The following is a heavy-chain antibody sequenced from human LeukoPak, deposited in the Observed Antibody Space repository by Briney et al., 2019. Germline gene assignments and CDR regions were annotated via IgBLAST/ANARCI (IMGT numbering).Heavy chain of an antibody. D-gene: IGHD3-22*01. CDR2: IFYSGST. J-gene: IGHJ4*02. Sequence: SETLSLTCTVSGGSISTSNYYWGWIRQPPGKGLEWIGNIFYSGSTYYSPSLKSRVTISLDTSRNQFSLKLNSVTAADTAVYYCARVRYDTYYFDYWGQGTLVTVSS. V-gene: IGHV4-39*07. CDR1: GGSISTSNYY. CDR3: ARVRYDTYYFDY.